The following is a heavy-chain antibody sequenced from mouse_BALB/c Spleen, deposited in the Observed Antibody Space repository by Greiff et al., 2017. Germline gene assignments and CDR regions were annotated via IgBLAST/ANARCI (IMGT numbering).Heavy chain of an antibody. D-gene: IGHD2-1*01. CDR3: AREGNSYYFDY. CDR2: ISSGGST. J-gene: IGHJ2*01. Sequence: EVNVVESGGGLVKPGGSLKLSCAASGFTFSSYAMSWVRQTPEKRLEWVASISSGGSTYYPDSVKGRFTISRDNARNILYLQMSSLRSEDTAMYYCAREGNSYYFDYWGQGTTLTVSS. V-gene: IGHV5-6-5*01. CDR1: GFTFSSYA.